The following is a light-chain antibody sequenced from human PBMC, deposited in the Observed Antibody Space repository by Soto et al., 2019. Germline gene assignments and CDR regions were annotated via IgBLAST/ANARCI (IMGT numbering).Light chain of an antibody. CDR1: QGISSY. CDR2: AAS. V-gene: IGKV1-8*01. Sequence: AIRMTQSPSSFSASTGDRVTITCRASQGISSYLAWYQQKPGKAPKLLIYAASTLQSGVPSRFSGSGSGTDFTLTISCLQSEDFATYYCQQYYSYPPGTFGQGTKLETK. CDR3: QQYYSYPPGT. J-gene: IGKJ2*02.